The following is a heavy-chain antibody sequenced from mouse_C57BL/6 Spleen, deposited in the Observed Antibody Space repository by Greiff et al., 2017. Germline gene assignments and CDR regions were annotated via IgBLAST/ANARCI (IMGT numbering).Heavy chain of an antibody. V-gene: IGHV14-4*01. J-gene: IGHJ3*01. Sequence: VQLQQSGAELVRPGASVKLSCTASGFNIKDDYMHWVKQRPEQGLEWIGWIDPENGDTEYASKFQGKATITADTSSNTAYLQLSSLTSEDTAVYYCTTRPYGSSYPWLAYWGQGTLVTVSA. CDR1: GFNIKDDY. CDR2: IDPENGDT. D-gene: IGHD1-1*01. CDR3: TTRPYGSSYPWLAY.